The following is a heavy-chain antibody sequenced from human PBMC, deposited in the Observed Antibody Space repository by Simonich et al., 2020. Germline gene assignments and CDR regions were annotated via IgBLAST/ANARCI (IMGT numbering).Heavy chain of an antibody. CDR1: GGSISSGSYY. CDR2: IYYSGST. J-gene: IGHJ3*02. D-gene: IGHD6-13*01. Sequence: QLQLQESGPGLVKPSETLSLTCTVSGGSISSGSYYWGWIRQPPGKGLEWIGGIYYSGSTYNNPSLKSRVTISVDTSKNQFSLKLSSVTAADTAVYYCARHAGFAFDIWGQGTMVTVSS. CDR3: ARHAGFAFDI. V-gene: IGHV4-39*01.